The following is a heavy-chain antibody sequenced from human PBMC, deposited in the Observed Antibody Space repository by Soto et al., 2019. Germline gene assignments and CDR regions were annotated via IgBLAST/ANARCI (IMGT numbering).Heavy chain of an antibody. D-gene: IGHD3-9*01. CDR1: GGSITSSSFY. CDR2: IYYNGST. Sequence: PSETLSLTCTVSGGSITSSSFYWGWIRQPPGKGLEWIGIIYYNGSTYYKQSLKSRVTISVDTSKSQFSLNLNSVTAADTAVYYCARGYDILTGPLDYWGPGTLVTVS. V-gene: IGHV4-39*01. CDR3: ARGYDILTGPLDY. J-gene: IGHJ4*02.